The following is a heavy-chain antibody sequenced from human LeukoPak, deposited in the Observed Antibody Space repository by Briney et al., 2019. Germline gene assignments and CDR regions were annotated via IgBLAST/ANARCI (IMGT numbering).Heavy chain of an antibody. CDR2: IYYSGST. CDR1: GGSISSYY. CDR3: ARRGDYEDYFDY. Sequence: SETLSLTCTVSGGSISSYYWSWIWQPPGKGLEWIGYIYYSGSTNYNPSLKSRVTISVDTSKNQFSLKLSSVTAADTAVYYCARRGDYEDYFDYWGQGTLVTVSS. J-gene: IGHJ4*02. D-gene: IGHD4-17*01. V-gene: IGHV4-59*01.